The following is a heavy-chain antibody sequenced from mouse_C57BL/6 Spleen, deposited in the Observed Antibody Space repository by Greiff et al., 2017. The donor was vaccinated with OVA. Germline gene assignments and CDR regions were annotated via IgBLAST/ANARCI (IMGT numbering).Heavy chain of an antibody. D-gene: IGHD1-1*01. CDR1: GYTFTSYW. J-gene: IGHJ1*03. CDR3: APLLLRYWYFDV. CDR2: IDPSDSYT. Sequence: VQLQQPGAELVRPGTSVKLSCKASGYTFTSYWMHWVKQRPGQGLEWIGVIDPSDSYTNYNQKFKGKATLTVDTSSSTAYMQLSSLTSEDSAVYYCAPLLLRYWYFDVWGTGTTVTVSS. V-gene: IGHV1-59*01.